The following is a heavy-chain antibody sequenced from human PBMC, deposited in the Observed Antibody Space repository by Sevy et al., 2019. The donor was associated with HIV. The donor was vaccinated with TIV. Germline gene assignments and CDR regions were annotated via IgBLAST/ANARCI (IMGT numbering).Heavy chain of an antibody. J-gene: IGHJ4*02. CDR2: IFYSGST. Sequence: SETLSLTCTVSGGSINSGDYYWNWISQPPGKGLEWIGYIFYSGSTYYNPSLKSRVAISLDKSKNQFSVKLTSVKGADTAVYYCVRSIAVAGTFAFDNWGQGALVTVSS. V-gene: IGHV4-30-4*01. D-gene: IGHD6-19*01. CDR3: VRSIAVAGTFAFDN. CDR1: GGSINSGDYY.